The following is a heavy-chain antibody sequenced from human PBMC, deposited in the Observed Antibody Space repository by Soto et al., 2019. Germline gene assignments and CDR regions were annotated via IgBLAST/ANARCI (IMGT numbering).Heavy chain of an antibody. CDR2: IIPIFGTA. D-gene: IGHD5-18*01. CDR3: ARRIQPFGGWYYGMDV. V-gene: IGHV1-69*01. J-gene: IGHJ6*02. CDR1: GGTFSSYA. Sequence: QVQLVQSGAEVKKPGSSVKVSCKASGGTFSSYAISWVRQAPGQGLEWMGGIIPIFGTANYAQKFQGRVTITADEPTSTAYMELSSLRSEDTAVYYCARRIQPFGGWYYGMDVWGQGTTVTVSS.